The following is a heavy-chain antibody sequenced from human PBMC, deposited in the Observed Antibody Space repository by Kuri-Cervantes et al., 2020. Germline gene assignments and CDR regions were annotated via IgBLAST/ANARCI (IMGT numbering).Heavy chain of an antibody. CDR3: AAVLSNYYDSSGYYPSGHC. Sequence: SETLSLTCAVSGYSISSGYYWGWIRQPPGKGLEWIGSIYHSGSTYYNPSLKSRVTISVDTSKNQFSLKPSSVTAADTAVYYCAAVLSNYYDSSGYYPSGHCWGQGTLVTVSS. CDR1: GYSISSGYY. J-gene: IGHJ4*02. D-gene: IGHD3-22*01. V-gene: IGHV4-38-2*01. CDR2: IYHSGST.